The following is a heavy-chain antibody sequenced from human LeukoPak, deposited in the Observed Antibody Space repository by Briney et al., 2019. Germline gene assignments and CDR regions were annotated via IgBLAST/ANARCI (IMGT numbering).Heavy chain of an antibody. J-gene: IGHJ6*02. Sequence: GRSLRLSCAASGFTFSDYSMNWVRQAPGKGLEWVTYISSGGSTIYYADSVKGRFTISRDNAKNSLYLQMNSLRAEDTAVYYCARDDLGTSYFYHGMDVWGQGTTVTVSS. CDR1: GFTFSDYS. CDR2: ISSGGSTI. CDR3: ARDDLGTSYFYHGMDV. V-gene: IGHV3-48*01. D-gene: IGHD3/OR15-3a*01.